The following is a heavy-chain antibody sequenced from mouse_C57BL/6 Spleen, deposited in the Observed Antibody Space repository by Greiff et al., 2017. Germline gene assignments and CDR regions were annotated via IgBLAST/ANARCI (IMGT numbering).Heavy chain of an antibody. CDR2: ISSGSSTI. J-gene: IGHJ1*03. Sequence: DVKLVESGGGLVKPGGSLKLSCAASGFTFSDYGMHWVRQAPEKGLEWVAYISSGSSTIYYADTVKGRFTISRDNAKNTLFLQMTSLRSEDTARYYCARLAYSNYNFDVWGTGTTVTVSS. CDR3: ARLAYSNYNFDV. CDR1: GFTFSDYG. D-gene: IGHD2-5*01. V-gene: IGHV5-17*01.